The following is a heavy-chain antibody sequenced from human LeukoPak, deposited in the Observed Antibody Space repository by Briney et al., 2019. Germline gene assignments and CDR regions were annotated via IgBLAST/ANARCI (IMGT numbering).Heavy chain of an antibody. CDR2: ISAYNAKT. CDR1: GYTFTSYY. CDR3: ARARDFWTSYEPNYDH. Sequence: ASVKVSCKTSGYTFTSYYINWVRQAPGQGLEWMGWISAYNAKTRYTQDLQGRVTMTIDTSTSTAYMELRSLRSDDTAVYYCARARDFWTSYEPNYDHWGQGTLVTVSS. V-gene: IGHV1-18*01. D-gene: IGHD3-3*01. J-gene: IGHJ4*02.